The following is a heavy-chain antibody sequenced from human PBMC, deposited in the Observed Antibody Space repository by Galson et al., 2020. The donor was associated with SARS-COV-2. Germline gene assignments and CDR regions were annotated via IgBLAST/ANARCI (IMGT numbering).Heavy chain of an antibody. CDR3: ARIASKIGSDF. V-gene: IGHV1-69*02. CDR1: GGTFTSYT. CDR2: IIPMLNIT. D-gene: IGHD3-10*01. J-gene: IGHJ4*02. Sequence: SVKVTCKATGGTFTSYTLNWLRQAPGHGLEWLGRIIPMLNITYYPQHLQGRLTITADESTSTTDMELTGLRSDDTAVYYCARIASKIGSDFWGQGTLVTVSS.